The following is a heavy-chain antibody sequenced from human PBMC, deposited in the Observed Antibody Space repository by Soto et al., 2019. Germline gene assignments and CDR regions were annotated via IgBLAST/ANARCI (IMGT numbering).Heavy chain of an antibody. V-gene: IGHV3-30*03. CDR1: GFTFSSYS. J-gene: IGHJ4*02. Sequence: GGSLRLSCAASGFTFSSYSMNWVRQAPGKGLEWVAYITYDGNNIYYADSVKGRFTISRDNSKNTLYLQMNSLRAEDTAVYYYSRGPFWQAVSAQREPHWGQGTLVTVSS. CDR3: SRGPFWQAVSAQREPH. D-gene: IGHD3-3*01. CDR2: ITYDGNNI.